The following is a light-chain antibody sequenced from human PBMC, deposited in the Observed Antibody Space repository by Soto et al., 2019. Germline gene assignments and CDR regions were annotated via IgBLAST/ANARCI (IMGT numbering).Light chain of an antibody. CDR2: DAS. Sequence: EIVLTQSPATLSLSPGERATLSCRASQSVSSYLAWYQQKPGQAPRLLIYDASNRATGIPARFSGSESGTDFTLTISSREPEDFAVYYCQQRSNWLTFGGGTKVEIK. CDR1: QSVSSY. CDR3: QQRSNWLT. J-gene: IGKJ4*01. V-gene: IGKV3-11*01.